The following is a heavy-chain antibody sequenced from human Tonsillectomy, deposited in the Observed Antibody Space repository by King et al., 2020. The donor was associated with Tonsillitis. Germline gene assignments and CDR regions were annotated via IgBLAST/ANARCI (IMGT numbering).Heavy chain of an antibody. J-gene: IGHJ4*02. Sequence: QLVQSGGGLVKPGGSLRLSCAASGFTFSDYYMSWIRQAPGKGLEWVSYISRSSSYTNYADSVKGRFTISSDNAKNSLYLQMNSLRAEDTAVYYCARDLADSSSMEAFFDYWGQATLVTVSS. CDR1: GFTFSDYY. D-gene: IGHD6-6*01. V-gene: IGHV3-11*06. CDR3: ARDLADSSSMEAFFDY. CDR2: ISRSSSYT.